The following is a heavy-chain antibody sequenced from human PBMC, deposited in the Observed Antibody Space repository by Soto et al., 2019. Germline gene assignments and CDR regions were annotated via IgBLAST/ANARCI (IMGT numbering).Heavy chain of an antibody. CDR1: GYSFTSYW. V-gene: IGHV5-10-1*01. Sequence: PGESLKISCKGSGYSFTSYWISWVRQMPGKGLEWMGRIDPSDSYTNYSPSFQGHVTISADKSISTAYLQWSSLKASDTAMYYWARHGQTPDYYYYGMDVRGQGPTVSVSS. J-gene: IGHJ6*01. CDR2: IDPSDSYT. CDR3: ARHGQTPDYYYYGMDV.